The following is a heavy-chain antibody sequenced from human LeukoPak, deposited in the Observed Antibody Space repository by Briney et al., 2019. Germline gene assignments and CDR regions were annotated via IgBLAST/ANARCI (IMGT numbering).Heavy chain of an antibody. V-gene: IGHV5-51*01. D-gene: IGHD7-27*01. J-gene: IGHJ6*04. CDR1: GYRSINYW. CDR3: AITDRTGVPSDC. Sequence: GEAPQIPCKASGYRSINYWIGWVRQMTAKGLEWMGIIYPGDSDTRYSPSFEGHVPISANKSLRTAYLEWSSLTASDSDMYYYAITDRTGVPSDCWGTGVMVTVSS. CDR2: IYPGDSDT.